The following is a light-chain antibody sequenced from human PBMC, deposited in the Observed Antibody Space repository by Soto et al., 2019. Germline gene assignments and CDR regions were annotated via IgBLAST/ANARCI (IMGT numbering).Light chain of an antibody. CDR2: EVN. CDR3: SSYAGINNLGV. CDR1: SSDVGGYKY. Sequence: QSALTQPPSASGSPGQSVTISCTGTSSDVGGYKYVSWYQQHPVKAPTLMIFEVNKRPSGVPDRFSGSKSGNTASLTVSGLQAEDEADYYCSSYAGINNLGVFGTGTKVTVL. V-gene: IGLV2-8*01. J-gene: IGLJ1*01.